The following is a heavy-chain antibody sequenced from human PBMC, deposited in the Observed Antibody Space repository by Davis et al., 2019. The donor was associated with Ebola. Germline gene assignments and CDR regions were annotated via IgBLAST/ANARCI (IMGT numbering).Heavy chain of an antibody. CDR1: GFTFSSYA. CDR2: ISYDGSNK. J-gene: IGHJ4*02. V-gene: IGHV3-30-3*01. CDR3: AKDLGHSYGYSYFDY. Sequence: PGGSLRLSCAASGFTFSSYAIPWVRHDPGKGLEWVAVISYDGSNKYYADSVKGRFTISRDNSKNTLYLQMNSLRAEGTAVYYCAKDLGHSYGYSYFDYWGQGTLVTVS. D-gene: IGHD5-18*01.